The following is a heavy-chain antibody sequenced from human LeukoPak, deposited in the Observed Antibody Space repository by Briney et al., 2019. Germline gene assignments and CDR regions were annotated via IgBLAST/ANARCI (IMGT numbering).Heavy chain of an antibody. Sequence: SETLSLTCTVSGDSISSYYWTWIRQPPGKGLEWIGYIYNSGSTNYNPSLKSRVTISVDTSKNQFSLKLSSVTAADTAVYYCARDYYDSSGYYSDAFDIWGQGTMVTVSS. CDR1: GDSISSYY. J-gene: IGHJ3*02. V-gene: IGHV4-59*01. CDR3: ARDYYDSSGYYSDAFDI. D-gene: IGHD3-22*01. CDR2: IYNSGST.